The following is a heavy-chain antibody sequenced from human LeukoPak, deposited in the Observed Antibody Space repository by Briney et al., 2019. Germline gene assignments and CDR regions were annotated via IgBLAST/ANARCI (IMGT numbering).Heavy chain of an antibody. V-gene: IGHV1-24*01. CDR3: ARDQGGYSYGYSVGLDY. J-gene: IGHJ4*02. CDR1: GYTLTELS. Sequence: GASVKVSCKVSGYTLTELSMHWVRRAPGKGLEWMGGFDPEDGETIYAQKFQGRVTMTRDMSTSTVYMELSSLRSEDTAVYYCARDQGGYSYGYSVGLDYWGQGTLVTVSS. D-gene: IGHD5-18*01. CDR2: FDPEDGET.